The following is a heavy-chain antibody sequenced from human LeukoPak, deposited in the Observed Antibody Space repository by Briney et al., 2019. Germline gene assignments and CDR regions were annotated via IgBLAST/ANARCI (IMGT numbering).Heavy chain of an antibody. D-gene: IGHD1-26*01. J-gene: IGHJ1*01. V-gene: IGHV4-30-4*07. CDR3: ARGRRVGAIWLVAEYFQH. CDR1: GGSISSGGYS. CDR2: IYYSGST. Sequence: PSETLSLTCAVSGGSISSGGYSWSWIRQPPGKGLEWIGYIYYSGSTSYNPSLKSRVTISVDTSKNQFSLKLSSVTAADTAVYYCARGRRVGAIWLVAEYFQHWGQGTLVTVSS.